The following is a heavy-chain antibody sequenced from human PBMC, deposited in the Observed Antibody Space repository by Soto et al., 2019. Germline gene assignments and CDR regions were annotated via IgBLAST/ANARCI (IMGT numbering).Heavy chain of an antibody. Sequence: GGSLRLSCAASGFTFSSYAMSWVRQAPGKGLEWVSAISGSGGSTYYADSVKGRFTISRDNSKNTLYLQMNSLRAEDTAVYYCAKDLGRSVVPAAYYWGQGTLVTVSS. CDR1: GFTFSSYA. V-gene: IGHV3-23*01. J-gene: IGHJ4*02. CDR2: ISGSGGST. D-gene: IGHD2-2*01. CDR3: AKDLGRSVVPAAYY.